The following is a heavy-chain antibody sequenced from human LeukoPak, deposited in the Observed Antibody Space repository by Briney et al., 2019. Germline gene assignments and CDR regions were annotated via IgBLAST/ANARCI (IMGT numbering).Heavy chain of an antibody. Sequence: GGSLRLSCAASGFTFNSYAMHWVRQAPGKGLEWVAVVLYDGNNTYYADSVKGRFTISRDNSKNTLYLQMNSLRAEDTAVYYCARGRAVVGTLRLDYWGQGTLVTVSP. D-gene: IGHD6-13*01. J-gene: IGHJ4*02. CDR1: GFTFNSYA. CDR2: VLYDGNNT. CDR3: ARGRAVVGTLRLDY. V-gene: IGHV3-30-3*01.